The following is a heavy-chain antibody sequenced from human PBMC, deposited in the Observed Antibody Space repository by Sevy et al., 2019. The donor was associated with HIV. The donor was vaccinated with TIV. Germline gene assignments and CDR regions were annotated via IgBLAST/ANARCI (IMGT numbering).Heavy chain of an antibody. CDR2: ISYDGSNK. CDR1: GFTFSSYA. V-gene: IGHV3-30-3*01. CDR3: ARDHDFWSGYLADYYYYYGMDV. J-gene: IGHJ6*02. Sequence: GGSLRLSCAASGFTFSSYAMHRVRQAPGKGLEWVAVISYDGSNKYYADSVKGRFTISRDNSKNTLYLQMNSLRAEDTAVYYCARDHDFWSGYLADYYYYYGMDVWGQGTTVTVSS. D-gene: IGHD3-3*01.